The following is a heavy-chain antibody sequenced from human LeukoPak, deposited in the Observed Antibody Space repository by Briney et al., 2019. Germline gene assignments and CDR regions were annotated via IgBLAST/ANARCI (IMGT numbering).Heavy chain of an antibody. Sequence: VKVSCKASGYTFTSYDINWVRQATGQGLEWMGWMNPNSGNTGYAQKFQGRVTITRNTTISTAYMELSSLRSEDTAVYYCARVGVIGSPYYYYMDVWGKGTTVTVSS. D-gene: IGHD3-22*01. CDR2: MNPNSGNT. CDR3: ARVGVIGSPYYYYMDV. J-gene: IGHJ6*03. CDR1: GYTFTSYD. V-gene: IGHV1-8*03.